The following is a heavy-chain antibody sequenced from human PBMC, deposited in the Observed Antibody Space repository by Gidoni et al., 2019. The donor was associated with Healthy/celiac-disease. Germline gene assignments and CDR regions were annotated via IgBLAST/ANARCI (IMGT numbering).Heavy chain of an antibody. CDR2: ISGSGGST. J-gene: IGHJ4*02. CDR3: AKPQAQGRARPYYFDY. Sequence: EVQLVESGGGLVQPGGSLRLSCAASGFTFSSYAMSWVRQAPGKGLEWVSAISGSGGSTYYADSVKGRFTISRDNSKNTLYLQMNSLRAEDTAVYYCAKPQAQGRARPYYFDYWGQGTLVTVSS. D-gene: IGHD5-12*01. CDR1: GFTFSSYA. V-gene: IGHV3-23*04.